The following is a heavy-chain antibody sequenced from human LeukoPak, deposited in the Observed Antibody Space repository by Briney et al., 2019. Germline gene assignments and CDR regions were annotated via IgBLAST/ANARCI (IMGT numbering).Heavy chain of an antibody. CDR2: INHSGGT. J-gene: IGHJ5*01. CDR1: GGSFSGYY. V-gene: IGHV4-34*01. CDR3: VRGFRGFNYGRGGKNWFDS. Sequence: PSETLSLTCAVYGGSFSGYYWTWIRQSPGMGLEWLGEINHSGGTYYNPSLQSRITMSVEPLKNQFSLRMTSVTAADTAVYYCVRGFRGFNYGRGGKNWFDSWGQGTLVTVSS. D-gene: IGHD5-18*01.